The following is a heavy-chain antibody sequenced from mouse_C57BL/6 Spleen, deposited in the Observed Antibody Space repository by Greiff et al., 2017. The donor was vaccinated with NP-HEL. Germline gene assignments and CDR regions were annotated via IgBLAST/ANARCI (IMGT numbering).Heavy chain of an antibody. CDR2: ISYDGSN. CDR1: GYSITSGYY. Sequence: EVQLQESGPGLVKPSQSLSLTCSVTGYSITSGYYWNWIRQFPGNKLEWMGYISYDGSNNYNPSLKNRISITRDTSKNQFFLKLNSVTTEDTATYYGARGYPRGAMDYWGQGTSVTVSS. D-gene: IGHD1-1*01. J-gene: IGHJ4*01. CDR3: ARGYPRGAMDY. V-gene: IGHV3-6*01.